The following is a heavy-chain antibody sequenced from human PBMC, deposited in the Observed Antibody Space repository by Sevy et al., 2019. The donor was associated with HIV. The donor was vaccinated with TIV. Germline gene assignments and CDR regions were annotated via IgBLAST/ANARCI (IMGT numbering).Heavy chain of an antibody. J-gene: IGHJ4*02. CDR3: ARTYYYDSSGYYHYFDY. CDR1: GYTFTSYG. V-gene: IGHV1-18*04. Sequence: ASVKVSCKASGYTFTSYGISWVRQAPGQGVEWMGWISAYNGNTNYEQKLQGRVTLTTDTSTSTDYMELRSLSSDDTAVYYCARTYYYDSSGYYHYFDYWGQGTLVTVSS. D-gene: IGHD3-22*01. CDR2: ISAYNGNT.